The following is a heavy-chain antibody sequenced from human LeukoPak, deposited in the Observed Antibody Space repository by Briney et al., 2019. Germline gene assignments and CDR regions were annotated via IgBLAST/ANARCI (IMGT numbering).Heavy chain of an antibody. V-gene: IGHV3-21*01. CDR3: ARDFSMATIDY. CDR1: GFTFSSYS. CDR2: ISSSSSYI. D-gene: IGHD5-24*01. J-gene: IGHJ4*02. Sequence: TGGSLRLSCAASGFTFSSYSMNWVRQAPGKGLEWVSSISSSSSYIYYADSVKGRFTISRDNAKNSLYLQMNSLRAEDTAVYYCARDFSMATIDYWGQGTLVTVSS.